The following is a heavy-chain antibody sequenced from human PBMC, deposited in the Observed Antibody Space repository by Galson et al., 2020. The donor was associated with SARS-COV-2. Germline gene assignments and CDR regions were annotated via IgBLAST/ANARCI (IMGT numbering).Heavy chain of an antibody. CDR1: EFTFSFYG. CDR2: MWYDGSNT. Sequence: GESLKISCAASEFTFSFYGMHWVRQGPGKGLEWVAVMWYDGSNTYYADSVKGRFIISRDNSKNTLYLQMNSLRVEDTAVYYCAKGYSSGWTEKGNYYYGMDVWGQGTTVIVSS. V-gene: IGHV3-33*06. CDR3: AKGYSSGWTEKGNYYYGMDV. J-gene: IGHJ6*02. D-gene: IGHD6-19*01.